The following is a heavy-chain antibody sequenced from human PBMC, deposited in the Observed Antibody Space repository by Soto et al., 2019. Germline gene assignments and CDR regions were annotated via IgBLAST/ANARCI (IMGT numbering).Heavy chain of an antibody. D-gene: IGHD6-13*01. CDR2: MYYSGST. CDR3: ARGYRQSGFSSSCVFDY. V-gene: IGHV4-31*03. CDR1: GGSINSGGYY. J-gene: IGHJ4*02. Sequence: QVQLRESGPGLVKPSQTLSLTCTVSGGSINSGGYYWNWIRQHPGKGLEGIGYMYYSGSTYCNPFLRSRVIVSADTSENHFSLTLSSVTAADTAVYFCARGYRQSGFSSSCVFDYWGQGTLVNVSS.